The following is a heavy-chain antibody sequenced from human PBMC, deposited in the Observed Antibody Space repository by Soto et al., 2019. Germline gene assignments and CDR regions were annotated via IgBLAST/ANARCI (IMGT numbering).Heavy chain of an antibody. CDR3: ARADIVVVPAAIVSAWFDP. V-gene: IGHV4-34*01. J-gene: IGHJ5*02. CDR2: INHSGST. D-gene: IGHD2-2*01. Sequence: LSLTCAVYGGSFSGYYWSWIRQPPGKGLEWIGEINHSGSTNYNPSLKSRVTISVDTSKNQFSLKLSSVTAADTAVYYCARADIVVVPAAIVSAWFDPWGQGTLVTVSS. CDR1: GGSFSGYY.